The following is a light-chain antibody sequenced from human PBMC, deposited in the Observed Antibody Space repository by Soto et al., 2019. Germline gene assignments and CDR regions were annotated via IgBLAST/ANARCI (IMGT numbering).Light chain of an antibody. V-gene: IGLV1-47*01. CDR1: SSNIGGNS. Sequence: QLVLTQPPSASGTPGQRVTISCSGSSSNIGGNSVYWYQQLPGTAPKLLIYRDNQRPSGVPDRFSGSKSGTSASLAISGLRSEDEADYYCAVWDDSLSGRVFGTGTKLTVL. J-gene: IGLJ1*01. CDR3: AVWDDSLSGRV. CDR2: RDN.